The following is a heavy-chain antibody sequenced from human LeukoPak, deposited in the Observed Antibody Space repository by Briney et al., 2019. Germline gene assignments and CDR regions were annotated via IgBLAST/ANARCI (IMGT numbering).Heavy chain of an antibody. CDR3: AREDDYQYYFDY. D-gene: IGHD4-11*01. Sequence: GGSLRLSCAASGFTFSSYGMHWVRQAPGKGLEWVAVIWYDGSNKYYADSVKDRFTISRDNSKNTLYLQMNSLRAEDTAVYYCAREDDYQYYFDYWGQGTLVTVSS. J-gene: IGHJ4*02. CDR2: IWYDGSNK. CDR1: GFTFSSYG. V-gene: IGHV3-33*01.